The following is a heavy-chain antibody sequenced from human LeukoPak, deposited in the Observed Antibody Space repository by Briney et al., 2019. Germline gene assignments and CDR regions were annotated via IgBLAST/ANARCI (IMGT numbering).Heavy chain of an antibody. Sequence: GGSLRLSCAVSGFPSSSFNMSWARQAPGKGQEWVSFIYSDGNTYYADSVKGRFTLSRDSSRNTLYLQMNSLRVDDTAVYYCAGDTHSSSWYDHWGQGTLVTVSS. J-gene: IGHJ5*02. V-gene: IGHV3-53*01. CDR3: AGDTHSSSWYDH. CDR2: IYSDGNT. CDR1: GFPSSSFN. D-gene: IGHD6-19*01.